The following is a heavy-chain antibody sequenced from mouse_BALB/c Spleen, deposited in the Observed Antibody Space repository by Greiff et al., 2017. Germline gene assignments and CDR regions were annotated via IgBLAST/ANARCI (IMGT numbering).Heavy chain of an antibody. CDR1: GFSLTSYG. CDR2: IWAGGST. Sequence: QVQLKESGPGLVAPSQSLSITCTVSGFSLTSYGVHWVRQPPGKGLEWLGVIWAGGSTNYNSALMSRLSISKDNSKSQVFLKMNSLQTDDTAMYYCARDRDYGMWFAYWGQGTLVTVSA. D-gene: IGHD1-1*01. J-gene: IGHJ3*01. CDR3: ARDRDYGMWFAY. V-gene: IGHV2-9*02.